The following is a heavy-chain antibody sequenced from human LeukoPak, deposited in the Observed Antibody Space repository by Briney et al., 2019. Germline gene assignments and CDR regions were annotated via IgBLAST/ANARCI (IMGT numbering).Heavy chain of an antibody. J-gene: IGHJ4*02. Sequence: SETLSLTCTVSGGSISGSSYYWGWIRQPPGKGLEWIGSIYYSGTTYYNPSLKSRVSISIDTSKNQFSLKVTSVTAADTAVYYCARQTGSGLFILPGGQGTLVTVSS. V-gene: IGHV4-39*01. D-gene: IGHD3/OR15-3a*01. CDR3: ARQTGSGLFILP. CDR2: IYYSGTT. CDR1: GGSISGSSYY.